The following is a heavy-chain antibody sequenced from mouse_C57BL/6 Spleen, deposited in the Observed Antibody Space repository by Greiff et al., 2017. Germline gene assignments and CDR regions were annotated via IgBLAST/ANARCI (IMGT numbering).Heavy chain of an antibody. D-gene: IGHD1-1*01. J-gene: IGHJ1*03. CDR1: GYTFTSYW. Sequence: VQLQQPGAELVMPGASVKLSCKASGYTFTSYWMHWVKQRPGQGLEWIGEIDPSDSYTNYNQKFKGKSTLTVDESSSTAYMQLSSLTSEDSAVYYCARRDGSKSSYWYFDVWGTGTTVTVSS. V-gene: IGHV1-69*01. CDR2: IDPSDSYT. CDR3: ARRDGSKSSYWYFDV.